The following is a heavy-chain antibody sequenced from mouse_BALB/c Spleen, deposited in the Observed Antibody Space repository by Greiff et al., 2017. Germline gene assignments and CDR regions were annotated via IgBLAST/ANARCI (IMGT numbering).Heavy chain of an antibody. V-gene: IGHV14-3*02. D-gene: IGHD1-1*01. CDR3: ARGISYYYGSSLDYAMDY. Sequence: EVQLQESGAELVKPGASVKLSCTASGFNIKDTYMHWVKQRPEQGLEWIGRIDPANGNTKYDPKFQGKATITADTSSNTAYLQLSSLTSEDTAVYYCARGISYYYGSSLDYAMDYWGQGTSVTVSS. CDR2: IDPANGNT. CDR1: GFNIKDTY. J-gene: IGHJ4*01.